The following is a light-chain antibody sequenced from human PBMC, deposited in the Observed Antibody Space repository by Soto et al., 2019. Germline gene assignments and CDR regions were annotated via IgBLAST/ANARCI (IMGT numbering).Light chain of an antibody. V-gene: IGKV1-9*01. CDR3: QQLYTLPFA. CDR1: HDISTF. J-gene: IGKJ5*01. Sequence: DIQLTQSPSLLSASIGDRVTITCRASHDISTFLAWYQQKPGKAPKLLIYEASTLQSGVPSRFSGSGSGTEFTLTIGGLLPEDFAAYHCQQLYTLPFAFGQGTRL. CDR2: EAS.